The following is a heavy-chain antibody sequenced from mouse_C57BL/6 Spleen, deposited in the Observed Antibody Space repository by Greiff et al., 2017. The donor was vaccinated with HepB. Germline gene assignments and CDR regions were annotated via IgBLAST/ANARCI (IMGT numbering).Heavy chain of an antibody. CDR3: ARGGYYDYDEAWFAY. V-gene: IGHV14-3*01. D-gene: IGHD2-4*01. Sequence: EVKVVESVAELVRPGASVKLSCTASGFNIKNTYMHWVKQRPEQGLEWIGRIDPANGNTKYAPKFQGKATITADTSSNTAYLQLSSLTSEDTAIYYCARGGYYDYDEAWFAYWGQGTLVTVSA. CDR1: GFNIKNTY. CDR2: IDPANGNT. J-gene: IGHJ3*01.